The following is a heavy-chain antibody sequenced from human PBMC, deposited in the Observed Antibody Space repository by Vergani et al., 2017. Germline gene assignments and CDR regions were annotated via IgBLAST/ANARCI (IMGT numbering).Heavy chain of an antibody. J-gene: IGHJ5*02. CDR1: GFRFDDHA. CDR3: AKSQPLYGIRYSWFDP. Sequence: EVQLVESVGGLVEPGRSLRLSCAASGFRFDDHAMHWVRQGPGKGLEWVAGISWRSESVGYADSVKGRFTISRDNAKNFLYLQMNNLRPEDTAVYYCAKSQPLYGIRYSWFDPWGQGTLVTVAS. D-gene: IGHD2-21*01. V-gene: IGHV3-9*01. CDR2: ISWRSESV.